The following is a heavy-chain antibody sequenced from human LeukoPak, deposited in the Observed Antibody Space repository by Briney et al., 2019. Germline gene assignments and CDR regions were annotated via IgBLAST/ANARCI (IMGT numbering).Heavy chain of an antibody. CDR3: ATLSYCSSTSCSNFDY. CDR1: GGSFSGYY. D-gene: IGHD2-2*01. J-gene: IGHJ4*02. Sequence: SETLSLTCAVYGGSFSGYYWSWIRQPPGKGLEWIGEINHSGSTNYNPSLKSRVTISVDMSKNQFSLKLSSVTAADTAVYYCATLSYCSSTSCSNFDYWGQGTLVTVSS. V-gene: IGHV4-34*01. CDR2: INHSGST.